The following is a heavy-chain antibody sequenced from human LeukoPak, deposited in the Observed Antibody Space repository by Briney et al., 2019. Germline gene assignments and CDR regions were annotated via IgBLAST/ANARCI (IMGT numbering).Heavy chain of an antibody. D-gene: IGHD6-19*01. Sequence: GGSLRLSCAASGFTFSSYAISWVRQAPGKGLEWVSGFGVGAGSTSYSDSVKGRFTISRDNSKNTVYLQMSSLRVEDTAVYYCAKDRTYSGWDFDYWGQGTLVTVSS. CDR3: AKDRTYSGWDFDY. CDR2: FGVGAGST. J-gene: IGHJ4*02. CDR1: GFTFSSYA. V-gene: IGHV3-23*01.